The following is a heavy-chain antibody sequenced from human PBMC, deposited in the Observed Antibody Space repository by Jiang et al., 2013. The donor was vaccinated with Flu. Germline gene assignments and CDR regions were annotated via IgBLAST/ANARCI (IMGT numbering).Heavy chain of an antibody. D-gene: IGHD3-10*01. J-gene: IGHJ4*02. Sequence: LLKPSETLSLTCTVSGVSISSYYWSWIRQAPGKGLEWIGYIDYSGSTGYNPSLMSRVTISADTSKNQFSLKLSSVTAADTARYYCARKVSGPEYWGQGILVTVSS. CDR3: ARKVSGPEY. CDR1: GVSISSYY. V-gene: IGHV4-59*08. CDR2: IDYSGST.